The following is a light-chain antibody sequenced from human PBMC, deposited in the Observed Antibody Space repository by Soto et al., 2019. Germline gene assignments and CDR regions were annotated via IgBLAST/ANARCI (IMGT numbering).Light chain of an antibody. Sequence: EIVLTHSPGTLSFSPVEIATLSCSSSRILDRNYLAWYQQKPGQAPKIIIFGASGRATGIPDRFSGSGSGTAFTLTISRLEPEDFAVYYCQQYGSSPRKFGQGTKVDIK. CDR3: QQYGSSPRK. V-gene: IGKV3-20*01. CDR1: RILDRNY. J-gene: IGKJ1*01. CDR2: GAS.